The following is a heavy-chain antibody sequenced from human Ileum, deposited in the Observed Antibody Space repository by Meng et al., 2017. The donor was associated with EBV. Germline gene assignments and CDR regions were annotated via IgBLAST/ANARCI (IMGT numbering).Heavy chain of an antibody. V-gene: IGHV4-4*02. J-gene: IGHJ5*02. CDR3: ARVTKPNYYEGGWFDP. CDR2: IYHSGST. D-gene: IGHD3-22*01. CDR1: GGSISSSNW. Sequence: QVQLQESGPGLVTPSGXXXXXRXVSGGSISSSNWWSWVRQPPGKGLEWIGEIYHSGSTNYNPSLKSRVTISVDKSKNQFSLKLSSVTAADTAVYYCARVTKPNYYEGGWFDPWGQGTLVTVSS.